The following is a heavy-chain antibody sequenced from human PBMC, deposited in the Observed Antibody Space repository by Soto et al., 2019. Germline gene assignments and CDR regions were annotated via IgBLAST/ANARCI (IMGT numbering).Heavy chain of an antibody. D-gene: IGHD2-21*01. CDR3: ATSIQGMRAFDI. Sequence: ASVKVSCNASGYTFTSYGISWVRQAPGQGLEWMGWISAYNGNTNYAQKLQGRVTMTTDTSTSTAYMELRSLRSDDTAVYYCATSIQGMRAFDIWGQGTMVTVS. J-gene: IGHJ3*02. CDR1: GYTFTSYG. CDR2: ISAYNGNT. V-gene: IGHV1-18*04.